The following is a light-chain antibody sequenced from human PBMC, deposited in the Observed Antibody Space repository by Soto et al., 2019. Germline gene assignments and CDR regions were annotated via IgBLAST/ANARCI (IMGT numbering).Light chain of an antibody. CDR2: AAS. V-gene: IGKV1-39*01. J-gene: IGKJ1*01. CDR3: QQSYSTPRT. CDR1: QSISSY. Sequence: DIPMTQSPSSLSASLRDRVTISCRASQSISSYLNWYHQKPGKAPKLLIYAASSLQSGVPSRFSGSGTGTDFTLTVSSLQPEDFATYFCQQSYSTPRTFGQGTKVEVK.